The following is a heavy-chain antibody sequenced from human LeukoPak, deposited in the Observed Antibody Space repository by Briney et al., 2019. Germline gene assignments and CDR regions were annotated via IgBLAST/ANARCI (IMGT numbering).Heavy chain of an antibody. CDR2: INPNTGGT. CDR3: ARVGDGLNDGFDI. D-gene: IGHD5-24*01. CDR1: GYTFTGYY. V-gene: IGHV1-2*06. Sequence: ASVKVSCKASGYTFTGYYMNWVRQAPGQGLEWMGRINPNTGGTNYAQNFQGSVTMTRDTSITTVYMELSRLRSDDTAVYCCARVGDGLNDGFDIWGQGTMVTVSS. J-gene: IGHJ3*02.